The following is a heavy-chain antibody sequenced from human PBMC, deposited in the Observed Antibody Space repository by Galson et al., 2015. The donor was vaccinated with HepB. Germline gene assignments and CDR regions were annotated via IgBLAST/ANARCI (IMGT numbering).Heavy chain of an antibody. J-gene: IGHJ3*02. Sequence: SLRLSCAASGFTFSSYSMHWVRQAPGEGLEWVSSISSSSTYIYYADSVKGRFPISRDNAKNSLYLQMNSLRAEDTAVYYCAREVLGDKDAFDIWGQGTMVTVSS. V-gene: IGHV3-21*01. D-gene: IGHD2-21*02. CDR2: ISSSSTYI. CDR3: AREVLGDKDAFDI. CDR1: GFTFSSYS.